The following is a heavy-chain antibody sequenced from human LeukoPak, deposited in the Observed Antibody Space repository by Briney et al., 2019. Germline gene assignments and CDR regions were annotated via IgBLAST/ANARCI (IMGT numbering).Heavy chain of an antibody. Sequence: PGGSLRLSCAASGFTFSSYSMNWVRQAPGKGLEWVSSISSSSSYIYYADSVKGRFTISRDNAKNSLYLQMNSLRAEDTAVYYCARDCSGGSCPTFYGMDVWGQGTTVTVSS. CDR1: GFTFSSYS. CDR2: ISSSSSYI. J-gene: IGHJ6*02. D-gene: IGHD2-15*01. V-gene: IGHV3-21*01. CDR3: ARDCSGGSCPTFYGMDV.